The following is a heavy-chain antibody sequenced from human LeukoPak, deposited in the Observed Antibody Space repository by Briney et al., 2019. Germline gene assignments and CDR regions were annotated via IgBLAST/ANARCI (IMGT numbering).Heavy chain of an antibody. CDR2: ISSSSSYI. D-gene: IGHD6-13*01. V-gene: IGHV3-21*01. CDR3: ARDQVAAAGFDY. Sequence: GGSLRLSWAASGFTFSSYSMNWVRKAPGKGREWVSSISSSSSYIYYADSVKGRFTISRDNAKNSLYLQMNSLRAEDTAVYYCARDQVAAAGFDYWGQGTLVTVSS. J-gene: IGHJ4*02. CDR1: GFTFSSYS.